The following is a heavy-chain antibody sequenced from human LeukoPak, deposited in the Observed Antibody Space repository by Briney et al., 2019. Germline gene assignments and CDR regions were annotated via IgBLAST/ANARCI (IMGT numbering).Heavy chain of an antibody. Sequence: GGSLRLSCAASGFTFSSYWMSWVRQAPGKGLEWVAYIKQDVTEKYYVDSVKGRFTISRDNAKNSLYLQMNSVRAEDTAVYYCARGWNYYGSGSYYNPTPGDYFDFWGQGTLVTVSS. J-gene: IGHJ4*02. CDR1: GFTFSSYW. CDR2: IKQDVTEK. D-gene: IGHD3-10*01. CDR3: ARGWNYYGSGSYYNPTPGDYFDF. V-gene: IGHV3-7*04.